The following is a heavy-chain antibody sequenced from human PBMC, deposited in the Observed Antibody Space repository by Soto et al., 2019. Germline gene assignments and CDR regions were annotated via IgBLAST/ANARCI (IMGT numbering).Heavy chain of an antibody. D-gene: IGHD3-10*01. CDR1: GGNFSSYA. J-gene: IGHJ4*02. CDR3: ARGAAYGSGGIFDY. Sequence: QVQLVQSGAEVKKPGSSVKVSCKASGGNFSSYAISWVRQATGQGLEWRGGIIPIFGTANHSQKFQGRVPITADKSTSTAYMELSSLRSEDTAVYYCARGAAYGSGGIFDYWGQGTLVTVSS. CDR2: IIPIFGTA. V-gene: IGHV1-69*06.